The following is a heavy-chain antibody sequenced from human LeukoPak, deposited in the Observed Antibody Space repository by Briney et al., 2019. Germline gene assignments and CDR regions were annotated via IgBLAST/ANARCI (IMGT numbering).Heavy chain of an antibody. D-gene: IGHD3-10*01. V-gene: IGHV3-21*01. CDR1: GFTFSSYS. CDR3: GKDKNPPQSYFYGSGRGGYYYGMDV. J-gene: IGHJ6*04. Sequence: GGSLRLSCAASGFTFSSYSMNWVRQAPGKGLEWVSSISSSSSYIYYADSVKGRFTISRDNAKNSLYLQMNSLRAEDTAVYYCGKDKNPPQSYFYGSGRGGYYYGMDVWGKGTTVTVSS. CDR2: ISSSSSYI.